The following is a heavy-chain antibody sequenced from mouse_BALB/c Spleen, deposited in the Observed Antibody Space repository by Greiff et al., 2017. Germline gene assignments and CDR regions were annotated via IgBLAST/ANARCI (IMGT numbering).Heavy chain of an antibody. CDR2: ISSGGSYT. Sequence: EVHLVESGGDLVKPGGSLKLSCAASGFTFSSYGMSWVRQTPDKRLEWVATISSGGSYTYYPDSVKGRFTISRDNAKNTLYLQMSSLKSEDTAMYYCARHGGYRDHYFDYWGQGTTLTVSS. V-gene: IGHV5-6*01. CDR1: GFTFSSYG. J-gene: IGHJ2*01. D-gene: IGHD2-14*01. CDR3: ARHGGYRDHYFDY.